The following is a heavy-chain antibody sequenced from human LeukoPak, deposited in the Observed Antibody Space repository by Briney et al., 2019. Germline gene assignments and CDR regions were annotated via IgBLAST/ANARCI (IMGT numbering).Heavy chain of an antibody. V-gene: IGHV4-59*12. J-gene: IGHJ3*02. D-gene: IGHD3/OR15-3a*01. CDR1: GGSINSYY. Sequence: PSETLSLTCTVSGGSINSYYWSWIRQPPGKGLEWIGYIYDSGSTNYNPSLKSRVTISVDTSNNQFSLKLSSVTAADTAVYYCAKDGPFDIWGQGTMVIVSS. CDR2: IYDSGST. CDR3: AKDGPFDI.